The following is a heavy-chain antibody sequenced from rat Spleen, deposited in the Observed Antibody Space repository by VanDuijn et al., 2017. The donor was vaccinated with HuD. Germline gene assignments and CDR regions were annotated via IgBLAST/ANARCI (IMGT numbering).Heavy chain of an antibody. CDR2: FRPSGGST. CDR1: GFTFSNYG. J-gene: IGHJ2*01. CDR3: TTGYGYNNFDY. D-gene: IGHD1-9*01. Sequence: EVQLVVSGGGLVQPGRSLKLSCAASGFTFSNYGMHWIRQAPTKVLEWVASFRPSGGSTYYRDAVKGRFTISRDNAKSTLYLQMDSLRSEDTATYYCTTGYGYNNFDYWGQGVMVTVSS. V-gene: IGHV5-19*01.